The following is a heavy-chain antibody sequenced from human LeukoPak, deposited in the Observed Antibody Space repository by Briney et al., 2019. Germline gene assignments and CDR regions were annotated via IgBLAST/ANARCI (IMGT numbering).Heavy chain of an antibody. CDR2: IYYSGST. J-gene: IGHJ4*02. Sequence: SETLSLTCTVSGGSISSYYWSWIRQPPGKGLEWIGYIYYSGSTNCNPSLKSRVTISVDTSKNQFSLKLSSVTAADTAVYYCARGDDFWSGFPDYWGQGTLVTVSS. D-gene: IGHD3-3*01. V-gene: IGHV4-59*01. CDR3: ARGDDFWSGFPDY. CDR1: GGSISSYY.